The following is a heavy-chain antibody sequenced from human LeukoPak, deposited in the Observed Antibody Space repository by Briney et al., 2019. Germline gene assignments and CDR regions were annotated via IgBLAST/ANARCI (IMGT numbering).Heavy chain of an antibody. D-gene: IGHD6-25*01. Sequence: SETLSLTCTVSGDSIRNYYWSWIRQPAGKGLEWIGRINTSENSNYNPSLGSRVTMSVDTSKNQFSLNLSSVTAADTAVYYCAREGGGPRWLDPWGQGPLVTVSS. CDR2: INTSENS. V-gene: IGHV4-4*07. CDR3: AREGGGPRWLDP. CDR1: GDSIRNYY. J-gene: IGHJ5*02.